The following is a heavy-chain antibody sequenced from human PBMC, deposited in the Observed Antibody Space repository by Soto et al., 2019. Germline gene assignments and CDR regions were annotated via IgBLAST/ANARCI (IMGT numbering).Heavy chain of an antibody. CDR1: GGTFSSYT. D-gene: IGHD4-17*01. J-gene: IGHJ2*01. Sequence: QVQLVQSGAEVKKPGSSVKVSCKASGGTFSSYTISWVRQAPGQGLEWMGRIIPILGIANYAQEFQGRFTITADKSTSTAYMELSSLRSEDTAVYYCAIPLRDRDYGGNSDWYFDLWGRGTLVTVSS. CDR3: AIPLRDRDYGGNSDWYFDL. V-gene: IGHV1-69*02. CDR2: IIPILGIA.